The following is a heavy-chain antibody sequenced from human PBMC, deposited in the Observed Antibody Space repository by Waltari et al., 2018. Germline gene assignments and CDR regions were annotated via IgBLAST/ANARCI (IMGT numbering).Heavy chain of an antibody. CDR3: ARASSGGGYYFDD. CDR1: GSTFSSYA. V-gene: IGHV1-69*08. CDR2: IIPIVGTA. D-gene: IGHD2-15*01. Sequence: QVQLAQPGAEVKKPGSSFKVSCQASGSTFSSYAISAVGQAPGQGLEWMGRIIPIVGTANYAQKIQGGVTITANKSTSTAYMELSSLGSEDTAVYCYARASSGGGYYFDDWGQGTLVTVSS. J-gene: IGHJ4*02.